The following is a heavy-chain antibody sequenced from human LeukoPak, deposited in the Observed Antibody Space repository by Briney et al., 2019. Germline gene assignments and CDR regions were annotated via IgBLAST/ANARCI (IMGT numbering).Heavy chain of an antibody. Sequence: GGSLRLSCAASGIPFSNYTLTWVRQAPGKGLVWVSSISGSGRYIHYSDSVRGRFSISRDNAKNSVYLQMDSLTADDTAVYYCARVNSALVVSSEGWWAGSLGFDHWGQGILVIVFS. D-gene: IGHD3-22*01. V-gene: IGHV3-21*06. CDR2: ISGSGRYI. J-gene: IGHJ4*02. CDR1: GIPFSNYT. CDR3: ARVNSALVVSSEGWWAGSLGFDH.